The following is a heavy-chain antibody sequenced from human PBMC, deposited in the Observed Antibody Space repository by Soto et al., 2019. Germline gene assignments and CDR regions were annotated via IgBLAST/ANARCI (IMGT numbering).Heavy chain of an antibody. Sequence: QVQLVESGGGVVQPGTSLRLSCAASGFTFSAYGMHWVRQAPGKGLEWVALMVSDGSKIYYADCVKGRFTISRDNSKNTLYLQMDSLRAEDMGGYCWAREAPSGAWRGFWIDTWGQGTLVAVSS. CDR1: GFTFSAYG. D-gene: IGHD3-3*01. CDR2: MVSDGSKI. CDR3: AREAPSGAWRGFWIDT. V-gene: IGHV3-33*01. J-gene: IGHJ1*01.